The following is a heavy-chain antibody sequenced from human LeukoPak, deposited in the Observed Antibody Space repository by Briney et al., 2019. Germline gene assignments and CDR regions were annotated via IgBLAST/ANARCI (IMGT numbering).Heavy chain of an antibody. CDR3: ASSGYCSSTSCYTSWFDP. CDR1: GGSISSGGYY. CDR2: IYYSGST. Sequence: SETLSLTCTVSGGSISSGGYYWSWIRQHPGKGLEWIGYIYYSGSTYYNPSLKSRVTISVDTSKNQFSLKLSSVTAADTAVYYCASSGYCSSTSCYTSWFDPWGQGTLVTVSS. D-gene: IGHD2-2*02. J-gene: IGHJ5*02. V-gene: IGHV4-31*03.